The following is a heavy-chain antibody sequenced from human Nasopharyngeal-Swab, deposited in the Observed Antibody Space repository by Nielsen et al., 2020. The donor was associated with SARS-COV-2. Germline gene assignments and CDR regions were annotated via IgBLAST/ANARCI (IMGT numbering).Heavy chain of an antibody. Sequence: LSLTCAASGFTFSAHYMDWVRQAPGKGLEWVGRIRSKGNNYATAYSASVKGRFIIFRDDPTNTAYLQMNSLKTEDTAMYYCTRCGGGCYSGRDYWGQGTLVTVSS. D-gene: IGHD2-15*01. CDR3: TRCGGGCYSGRDY. CDR2: IRSKGNNYAT. CDR1: GFTFSAHY. J-gene: IGHJ4*02. V-gene: IGHV3-73*01.